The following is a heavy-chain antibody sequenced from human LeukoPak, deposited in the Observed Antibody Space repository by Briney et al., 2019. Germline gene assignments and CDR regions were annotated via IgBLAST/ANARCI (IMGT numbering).Heavy chain of an antibody. CDR1: GYTFTSYG. J-gene: IGHJ4*02. V-gene: IGHV1-18*01. CDR2: ISAYNGNT. CDR3: ARAHFGSGSHIGAY. Sequence: GASVKVSCKASGYTFTSYGISWVRQAPGQGLEWMGWISAYNGNTNYAQKLQGRVTMTTDTSTSTAYMELRSLRSDDTAVYYCARAHFGSGSHIGAYWGQGTLVTVSS. D-gene: IGHD3-10*01.